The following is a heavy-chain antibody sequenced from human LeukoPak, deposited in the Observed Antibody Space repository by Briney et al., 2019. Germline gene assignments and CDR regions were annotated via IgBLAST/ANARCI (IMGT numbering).Heavy chain of an antibody. CDR3: ARDRGITGTREYDY. V-gene: IGHV1-8*01. J-gene: IGHJ4*02. CDR1: GYTFTSYD. CDR2: MNPNSGNT. D-gene: IGHD1-20*01. Sequence: GASVKVSCKASGYTFTSYDINWVRQATGQGLEWMGWMNPNSGNTGYAQKFQGRVTMTRNTSISTAYMELSSLRSEDTAVYYCARDRGITGTREYDYWGQGTLVTVSS.